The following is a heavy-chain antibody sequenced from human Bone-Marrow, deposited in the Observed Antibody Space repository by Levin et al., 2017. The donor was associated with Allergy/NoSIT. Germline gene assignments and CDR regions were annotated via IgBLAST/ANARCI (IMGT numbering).Heavy chain of an antibody. CDR1: GGSFSGYY. CDR3: ARGPNYLGYCSGGSCRSPYDY. CDR2: INHSGST. J-gene: IGHJ4*02. D-gene: IGHD2-15*01. Sequence: PSETLSLTCAVYGGSFSGYYWSWIRQPPGKGLEWIGEINHSGSTNYNPSLKSRVTISVDTSKNQFSLKLSSVTAADTAVYYCARGPNYLGYCSGGSCRSPYDYWGQGTLVTVSS. V-gene: IGHV4-34*01.